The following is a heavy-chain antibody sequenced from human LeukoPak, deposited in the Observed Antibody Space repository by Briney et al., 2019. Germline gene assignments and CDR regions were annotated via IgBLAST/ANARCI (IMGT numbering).Heavy chain of an antibody. V-gene: IGHV3-30-3*01. CDR2: ISYDGSNK. CDR3: ARDWSENFDY. J-gene: IGHJ4*02. Sequence: GGSLRLSCAASGFTFSSYAMHWVRQAPGQGLEWLAVISYDGSNKYYADSVKGRFTISRDNSKNTLYLQMNSLRAEDTAVYYCARDWSENFDYWGQGTLVTVSS. CDR1: GFTFSSYA.